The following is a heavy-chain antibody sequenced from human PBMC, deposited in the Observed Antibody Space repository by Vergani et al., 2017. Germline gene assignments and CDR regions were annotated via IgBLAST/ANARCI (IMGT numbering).Heavy chain of an antibody. CDR1: GFTFSSYG. CDR2: IRYDGSNK. CDR3: AKEWMYILTGPTGGMDV. Sequence: QVQLVESGGGVVQPGGSLRLSCAASGFTFSSYGMHWVRQAPGKGLEWVAFIRYDGSNKYYADSVKGRFPISRDNSKNTLYQQMNSLGAEDTAVYYCAKEWMYILTGPTGGMDVWGQGTTVTVSS. J-gene: IGHJ6*02. D-gene: IGHD3-9*01. V-gene: IGHV3-30*02.